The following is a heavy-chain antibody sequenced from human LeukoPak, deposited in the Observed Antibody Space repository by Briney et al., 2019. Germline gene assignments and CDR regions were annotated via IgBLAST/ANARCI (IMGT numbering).Heavy chain of an antibody. CDR1: GYTFTSYD. V-gene: IGHV1-8*03. J-gene: IGHJ3*02. D-gene: IGHD6-19*01. CDR3: ARGTSYSSGWADAFDI. Sequence: SVKVSCKASGYTFTSYDINWVRQATGQGLEWMGWMNPNSGNTGYAQKFQGRVTITRNTSISTAYMELSSLRSGDTAVYYCARGTSYSSGWADAFDIWGQGTMVTVSS. CDR2: MNPNSGNT.